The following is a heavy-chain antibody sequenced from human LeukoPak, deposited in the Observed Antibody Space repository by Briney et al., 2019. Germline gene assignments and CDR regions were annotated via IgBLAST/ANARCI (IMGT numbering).Heavy chain of an antibody. Sequence: GGSLRLSCAASGFTFDDYAMHWVRQAPGKGLEWVSGISGNSGSIGYADSVKGRFTISRDNAKNSLYLQMNSLRAEDTALYYCAKDLAARVELGRTNFDYWGQGTLVTVSS. CDR2: ISGNSGSI. V-gene: IGHV3-9*01. D-gene: IGHD2-15*01. CDR3: AKDLAARVELGRTNFDY. CDR1: GFTFDDYA. J-gene: IGHJ4*02.